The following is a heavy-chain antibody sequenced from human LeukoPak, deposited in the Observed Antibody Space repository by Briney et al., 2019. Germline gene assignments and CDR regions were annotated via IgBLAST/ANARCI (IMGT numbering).Heavy chain of an antibody. D-gene: IGHD3-3*01. Sequence: GGSLRLSCAASGLASSSYWMTWVRQAPGKGLEWVANIKPDGSGKTYVDSVKGRFTISRDNAKNSLYLEMRGLRGEDTAVYYCSSQPGVVELDCWGQGTLVTVSS. CDR2: IKPDGSGK. CDR3: SSQPGVVELDC. J-gene: IGHJ4*02. V-gene: IGHV3-7*01. CDR1: GLASSSYW.